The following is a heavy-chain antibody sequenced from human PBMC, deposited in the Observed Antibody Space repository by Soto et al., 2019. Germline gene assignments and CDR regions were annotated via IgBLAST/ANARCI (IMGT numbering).Heavy chain of an antibody. D-gene: IGHD3-22*01. V-gene: IGHV4-4*02. CDR2: IYHSGST. CDR1: GGSISSSNC. CDR3: ARVAYYDSSGYYPDY. Sequence: SETLSLTCAVSGGSISSSNCLILFRHPPGKGLEWIGEIYHSGSTNYNPSLKSRVTISVDKSKNQFSLKLSSVTAADTAVYYCARVAYYDSSGYYPDYWGQGTLVTVSS. J-gene: IGHJ4*02.